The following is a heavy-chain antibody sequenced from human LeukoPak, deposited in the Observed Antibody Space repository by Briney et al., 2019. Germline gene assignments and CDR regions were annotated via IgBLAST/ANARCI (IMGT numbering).Heavy chain of an antibody. CDR1: GYTFTSYG. CDR3: ARGGYCTSSTCFVLAADFDY. V-gene: IGHV1-18*01. J-gene: IGHJ4*02. Sequence: ASVKVSCKASGYTFTSYGISWVRQAPGQGLEWMGWISAYNGNTNYAQKLQGRVTMTTDTSTSTAYMELRSLRSDDTAVYYCARGGYCTSSTCFVLAADFDYWGQGTLVTVSS. CDR2: ISAYNGNT. D-gene: IGHD2-2*01.